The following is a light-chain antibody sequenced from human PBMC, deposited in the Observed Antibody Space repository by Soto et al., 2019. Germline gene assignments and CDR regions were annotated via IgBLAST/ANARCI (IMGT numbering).Light chain of an antibody. Sequence: DIQMTQSPSSVSASVGDRVTITCRASQGINSWLAWYQQKPGKAPKLLIYATSILQSGVPSRFSGSGSGTDFTLTITSLQPEDFATYYCQQANSFPPTLTFGGGTKVEI. V-gene: IGKV1-12*01. CDR3: QQANSFPPTLT. CDR1: QGINSW. J-gene: IGKJ4*01. CDR2: ATS.